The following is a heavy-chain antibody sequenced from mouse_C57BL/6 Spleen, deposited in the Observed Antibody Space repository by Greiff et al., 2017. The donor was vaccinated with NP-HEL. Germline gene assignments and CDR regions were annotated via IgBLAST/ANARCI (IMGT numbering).Heavy chain of an antibody. V-gene: IGHV5-4*03. CDR2: ISDGGSYT. Sequence: EVKVVESGGGLVKPGGSLKLSCAASGFTFSSYAMSWVRQTPEKRLEWVATISDGGSYTYYPDNVKGRFTISRDNAKNNLYLQMSHLKSEDTAMYYCARGGYYGYDDGYFDYWGQGTTLTVSS. CDR3: ARGGYYGYDDGYFDY. CDR1: GFTFSSYA. D-gene: IGHD2-2*01. J-gene: IGHJ2*01.